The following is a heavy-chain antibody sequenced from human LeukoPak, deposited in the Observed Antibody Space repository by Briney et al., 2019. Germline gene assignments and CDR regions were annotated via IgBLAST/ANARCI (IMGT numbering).Heavy chain of an antibody. J-gene: IGHJ4*02. CDR2: ISGSGGST. V-gene: IGHV3-23*01. CDR3: AKDAWVGCSGGSRYPPLFDY. CDR1: GFTFSSYA. D-gene: IGHD2-15*01. Sequence: GGSLRLSCAASGFTFSSYAMSWVRQAPGKGLEWVSAISGSGGSTYYADSVKGRFTISRDNSKNTLYLQMNSLRAEDTAVYYCAKDAWVGCSGGSRYPPLFDYWGQGTLVTVSS.